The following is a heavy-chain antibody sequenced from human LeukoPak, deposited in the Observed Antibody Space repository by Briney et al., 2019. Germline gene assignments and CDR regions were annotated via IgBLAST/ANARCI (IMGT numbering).Heavy chain of an antibody. CDR3: ARASRPSNSWFDP. V-gene: IGHV4-38-2*01. Sequence: PSETLSLTCGVSGHSFSSDSFWGWIRQPPGQGLEWIGSIHERGSTFYNPSLKSRVTISTDTSKNQFYLNVNSVTAADTAVYYCARASRPSNSWFDPWGQGTVVTASS. CDR1: GHSFSSDSF. CDR2: IHERGST. D-gene: IGHD6-6*01. J-gene: IGHJ5*02.